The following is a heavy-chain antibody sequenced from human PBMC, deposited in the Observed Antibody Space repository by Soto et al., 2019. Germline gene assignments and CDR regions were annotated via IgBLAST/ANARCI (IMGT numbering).Heavy chain of an antibody. J-gene: IGHJ6*02. CDR1: GGTFSSYA. D-gene: IGHD6-6*01. Sequence: QVHLLQSGAEVKKPGSSVKVSCKASGGTFSSYAISWVRQAPGQGLAWMGGIIPSFGTANYAQKFQGRVTITADESTSTAYMELSSLRSEDTAVYYCARDGLAARPTRESPMDVWGQGTTVTVSS. V-gene: IGHV1-69*01. CDR3: ARDGLAARPTRESPMDV. CDR2: IIPSFGTA.